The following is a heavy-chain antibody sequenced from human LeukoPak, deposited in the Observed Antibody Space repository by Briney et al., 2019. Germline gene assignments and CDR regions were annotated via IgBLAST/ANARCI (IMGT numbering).Heavy chain of an antibody. V-gene: IGHV3-33*01. CDR2: MWYDGSNK. Sequence: GGSLRLSCAASGFTFSNYGMHWVRQAPGKGLEWVAVMWYDGSNKYYADSVKGRFTISRDNSKNTLYLQMNSLRAEDTAVHYCARNKEIAAAGSENDPYFDYWGQGTLVTVPS. J-gene: IGHJ4*02. CDR1: GFTFSNYG. CDR3: ARNKEIAAAGSENDPYFDY. D-gene: IGHD6-13*01.